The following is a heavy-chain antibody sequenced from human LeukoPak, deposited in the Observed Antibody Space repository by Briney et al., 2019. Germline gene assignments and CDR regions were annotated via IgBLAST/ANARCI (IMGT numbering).Heavy chain of an antibody. CDR2: FDPEDGET. D-gene: IGHD3-9*01. CDR3: ATVLATKTGPIDAFDI. Sequence: ASVKVSCKVSGYTLTELSMHWVRQAPGKGLEWMGGFDPEDGETIYAQKFQGRVTMTEDTSTDTAYMELSNLRSEDTAVYYCATVLATKTGPIDAFDIWGQGTMVTVSS. V-gene: IGHV1-24*01. CDR1: GYTLTELS. J-gene: IGHJ3*02.